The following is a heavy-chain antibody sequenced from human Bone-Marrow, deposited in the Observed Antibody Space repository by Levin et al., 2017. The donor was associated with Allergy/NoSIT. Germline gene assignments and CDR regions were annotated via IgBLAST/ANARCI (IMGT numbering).Heavy chain of an antibody. CDR1: VSPFPSPF. CDR3: ARGGSSSSWFPNYYFDH. CDR2: INPKSGGT. V-gene: IGHV1-2*06. Sequence: SLQLSCHPLVSPFPSPFFHLVRRAPGQGLELMGRINPKSGGTFYVQKFQVRVTIPLSPSLTTVYMELSRLTSDDTAVYYCARGGSSSSWFPNYYFDHWGQGSPVTV. J-gene: IGHJ4*02. D-gene: IGHD6-13*01.